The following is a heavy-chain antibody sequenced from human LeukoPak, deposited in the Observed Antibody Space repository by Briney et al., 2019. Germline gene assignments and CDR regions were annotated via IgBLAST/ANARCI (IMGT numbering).Heavy chain of an antibody. V-gene: IGHV3-23*01. D-gene: IGHD6-19*01. CDR2: ISGSGGST. Sequence: ETLSLTCTVSGGSISSYFWSWVRQAPGKGLEWVSAISGSGGSTYYADSVKGRFTISRDNSKNTLYLQMNSLRAEDTAVYYCAKTGWGIAVAGTEGAFDIWGQGTMVTVSS. CDR1: GGSISSYF. J-gene: IGHJ3*02. CDR3: AKTGWGIAVAGTEGAFDI.